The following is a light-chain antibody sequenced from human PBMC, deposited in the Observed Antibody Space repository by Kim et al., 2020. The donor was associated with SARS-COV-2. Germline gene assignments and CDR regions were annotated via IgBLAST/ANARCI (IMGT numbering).Light chain of an antibody. Sequence: DIQMTQSPSSLSASVGDRVTITCRASQSISSYLNWYQQKPGKAPKLLIYAASSLQSGVPSRFSGSGSGTDFTLTISSLQLEDFATYYCQQSYSTLYTFGQGTKLEI. CDR3: QQSYSTLYT. CDR1: QSISSY. CDR2: AAS. V-gene: IGKV1-39*01. J-gene: IGKJ2*01.